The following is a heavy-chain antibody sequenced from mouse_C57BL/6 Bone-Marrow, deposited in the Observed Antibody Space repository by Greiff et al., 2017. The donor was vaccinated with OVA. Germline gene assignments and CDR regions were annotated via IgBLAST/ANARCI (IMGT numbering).Heavy chain of an antibody. D-gene: IGHD6-2*01. V-gene: IGHV5-4*01. CDR3: ARDLCY. Sequence: EVNVVESGGGLVKPGGSLKLSCAASGFTFSSYAMSWVRQTPEKRLEWVATISDGGSYTYYPDNVKGRFTISRDNAKNNLYLQMSHLKSEDTAMYYCARDLCYWGQGTTLTVSS. J-gene: IGHJ2*01. CDR2: ISDGGSYT. CDR1: GFTFSSYA.